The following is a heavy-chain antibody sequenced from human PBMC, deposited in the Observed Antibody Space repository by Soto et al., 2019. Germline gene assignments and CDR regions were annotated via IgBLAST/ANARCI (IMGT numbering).Heavy chain of an antibody. CDR3: ARAVVDTAMVYFDY. CDR2: IYYSGST. V-gene: IGHV4-59*01. Sequence: SETLSLTCTVSGGSISSYYWSWIRQPPGKGLEWIGYIYYSGSTNYNPSLKSRVTISVDTSKNQFSLKLSSVTTADTAVYYCARAVVDTAMVYFDYWGQGTLVTVSS. J-gene: IGHJ4*02. D-gene: IGHD5-18*01. CDR1: GGSISSYY.